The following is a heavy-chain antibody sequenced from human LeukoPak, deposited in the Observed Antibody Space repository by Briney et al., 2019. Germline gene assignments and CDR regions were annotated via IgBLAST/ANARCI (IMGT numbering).Heavy chain of an antibody. CDR2: INPNSGGT. Sequence: ASVKVSCKASGYTFTGYYMHWVRQAPGQGLEWMGWINPNSGGTKYAQKFQGRVTMTRDTSISTAYMELSRLRSDDTAVYYCARGVSSGLGGSFDYWGQGTLVTVSS. D-gene: IGHD6-19*01. J-gene: IGHJ4*02. CDR1: GYTFTGYY. V-gene: IGHV1-2*02. CDR3: ARGVSSGLGGSFDY.